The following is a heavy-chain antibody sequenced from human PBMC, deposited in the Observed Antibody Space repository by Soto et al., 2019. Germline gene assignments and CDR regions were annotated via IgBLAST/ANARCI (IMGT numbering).Heavy chain of an antibody. V-gene: IGHV4-39*02. CDR2: IYYSGST. Sequence: QLQLQESGPGLVKPSETLSLTCAVSGGSISSSSYYWGWIRQPPGKGLEWIGSIYYSGSTYYNPSLKRRVTISVDTSKNHFSLRLTSVTAADTAVYYCSSLPDWGSGNNWGLGTLVTVSS. D-gene: IGHD3-10*01. CDR3: SSLPDWGSGNN. CDR1: GGSISSSSYY. J-gene: IGHJ4*02.